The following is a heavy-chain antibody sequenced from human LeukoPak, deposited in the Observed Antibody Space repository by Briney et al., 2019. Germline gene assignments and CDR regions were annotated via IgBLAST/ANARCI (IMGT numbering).Heavy chain of an antibody. CDR1: GYTFTGYY. CDR3: ARRAVAGYYFDY. D-gene: IGHD6-19*01. V-gene: IGHV1-2*06. J-gene: IGHJ4*02. Sequence: ASVKVSCKASGYTFTGYYMHWVRQAPGQGLEWMGPINPNSGGTNYAQKFQSRVTMTRDTSISTAYMELSRLRADDTAVYYCARRAVAGYYFDYWGQGTLVTVSS. CDR2: INPNSGGT.